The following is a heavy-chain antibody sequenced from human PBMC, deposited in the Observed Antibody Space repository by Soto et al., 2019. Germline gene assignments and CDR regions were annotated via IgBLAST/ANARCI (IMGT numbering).Heavy chain of an antibody. CDR2: TYYRSKWYN. D-gene: IGHD1-26*01. Sequence: PSQTLLLTCAISWDSVSSSSVTWNWIRQSPSRGLEWLGRTYYRSKWYNDYAESVKSRITINPDTSKNQFSLHLNSVTPEDTAVYYCVRLIGNSWLDFWGQGTLVTVSS. CDR1: WDSVSSSSVT. CDR3: VRLIGNSWLDF. J-gene: IGHJ5*01. V-gene: IGHV6-1*01.